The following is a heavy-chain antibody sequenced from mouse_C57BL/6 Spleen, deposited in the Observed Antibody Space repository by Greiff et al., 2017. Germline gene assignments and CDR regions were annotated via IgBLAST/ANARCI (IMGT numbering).Heavy chain of an antibody. CDR1: GYTFTSYW. D-gene: IGHD4-1*01. Sequence: QVQLQQPGAELVRPGSSVKLSCKASGYTFTSYWMHWVKQRPIQGLEWIGNIDPSDSETHYTQKFKDKATLTVDKSSSTAYMQLSSLTSEDSAVYYCARYWDDYFDYWGQGTTLTVSS. V-gene: IGHV1-52*01. CDR2: IDPSDSET. J-gene: IGHJ2*01. CDR3: ARYWDDYFDY.